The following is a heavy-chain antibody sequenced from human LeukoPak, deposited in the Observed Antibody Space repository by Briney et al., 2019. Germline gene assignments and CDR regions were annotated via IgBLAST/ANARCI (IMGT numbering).Heavy chain of an antibody. D-gene: IGHD3-3*01. CDR1: GFTFSSYS. CDR3: ARAGVYYDFWSGYYPDAFDI. V-gene: IGHV3-23*01. J-gene: IGHJ3*02. CDR2: ISGSGGST. Sequence: GGSLRLSCAASGFTFSSYSMIWVRQAPGKGLEWVSAISGSGGSTYYADSVRGRFTISRDNSKNTLYLQMNSLRAEDTAVYYCARAGVYYDFWSGYYPDAFDIWGQGTMVTVSS.